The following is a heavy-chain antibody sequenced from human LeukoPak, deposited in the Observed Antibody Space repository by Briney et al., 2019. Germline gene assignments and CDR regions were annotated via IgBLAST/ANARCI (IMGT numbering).Heavy chain of an antibody. CDR2: IYYSGST. Sequence: TSETLSLTCTVSGGSISSSSYYWGWIRQPPGKGLEWIGSIYYSGSTCYNPSLKSRVTISVDTSKNQFSLKLSSVTAADTAVYYCARDLVKTGEGAFDIWGQGTMVIVSS. J-gene: IGHJ3*02. CDR3: ARDLVKTGEGAFDI. D-gene: IGHD7-27*01. CDR1: GGSISSSSYY. V-gene: IGHV4-39*07.